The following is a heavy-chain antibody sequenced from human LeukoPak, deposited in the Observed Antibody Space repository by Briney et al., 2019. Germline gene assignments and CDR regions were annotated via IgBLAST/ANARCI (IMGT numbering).Heavy chain of an antibody. CDR3: ARDYDSSGSFDY. J-gene: IGHJ4*02. D-gene: IGHD3-22*01. Sequence: GGSLRLSCAASGFAFRSYTMTWVRQAPGKGLEWVSSISSTNNYIYYADSVKGRFTISRDNAKNSLYLQMNGLGAEDTAVYYCARDYDSSGSFDYWGRGTLVAVSS. CDR2: ISSTNNYI. CDR1: GFAFRSYT. V-gene: IGHV3-21*01.